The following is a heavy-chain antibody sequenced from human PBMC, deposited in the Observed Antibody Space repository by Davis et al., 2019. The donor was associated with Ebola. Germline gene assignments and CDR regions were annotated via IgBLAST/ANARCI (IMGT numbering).Heavy chain of an antibody. CDR3: ARDLGDYGYYYYYGMDV. CDR2: ISHDGSNK. Sequence: PGGSLRLSCAASGFTFDDYGMSWVRQAPGKGLEWVAVISHDGSNKYYADSVKGRFTISRDNSKNTLYLQMNSLRAEDTAVYYCARDLGDYGYYYYYGMDVWGQGTTVTVSS. D-gene: IGHD4-17*01. CDR1: GFTFDDYG. V-gene: IGHV3-30*03. J-gene: IGHJ6*02.